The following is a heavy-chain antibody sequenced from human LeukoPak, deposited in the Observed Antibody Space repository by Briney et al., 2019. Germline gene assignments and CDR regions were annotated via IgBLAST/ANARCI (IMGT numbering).Heavy chain of an antibody. Sequence: GASVKVSCKASGYTFTGYYMHWVRQAPGQGLEWMGRINPNSGGTNYAQKFQGRVTMTRDTSISTAYMELGRLRSDDTAVYYCARHRLKYYYDSSGYPDYWGQGTLVTVSS. J-gene: IGHJ4*02. CDR1: GYTFTGYY. CDR2: INPNSGGT. V-gene: IGHV1-2*06. D-gene: IGHD3-22*01. CDR3: ARHRLKYYYDSSGYPDY.